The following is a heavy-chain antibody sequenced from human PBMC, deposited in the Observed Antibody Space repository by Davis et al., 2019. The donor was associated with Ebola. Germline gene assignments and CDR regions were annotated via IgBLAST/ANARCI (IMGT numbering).Heavy chain of an antibody. J-gene: IGHJ6*02. Sequence: PGGSLTLSCAASGLTFSSYSMNWVRQAPGKGLEWVANIKQRGSEINYVDSVKGRFTISRDNAKNSLYLQMNSLRAEDTALYYCAKDIRAVAGGYYGMDVWGQGTTVTVSS. CDR3: AKDIRAVAGGYYGMDV. CDR2: IKQRGSEI. CDR1: GLTFSSYS. D-gene: IGHD6-19*01. V-gene: IGHV3-7*03.